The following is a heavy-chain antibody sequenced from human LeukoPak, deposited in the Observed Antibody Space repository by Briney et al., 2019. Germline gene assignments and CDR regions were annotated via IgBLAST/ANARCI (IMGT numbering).Heavy chain of an antibody. CDR1: DGSINSYY. D-gene: IGHD3-10*01. V-gene: IGHV4-34*01. CDR3: ASIRGETALDY. Sequence: SETLSLTCSVSDGSINSYYWNWIRRPPGKGLEWIGEINHSGSTNYNPSLKSRVTISVDTSKNQFSLKLSSVTAADTAVYYCASIRGETALDYWGQGTLVTVSS. CDR2: INHSGST. J-gene: IGHJ4*02.